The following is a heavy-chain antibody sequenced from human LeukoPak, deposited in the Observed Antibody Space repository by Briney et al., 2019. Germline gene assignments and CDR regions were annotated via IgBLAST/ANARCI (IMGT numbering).Heavy chain of an antibody. Sequence: PGGSLRLSCAASGFTFSSYGMHWVRQAPGKGLEWVAFIRYDGSNKYYADSVKGRFTISRDNSKNTLYLQMNSLRAEDTAVYYCAKAGPLGPQLLWFGELLFSGDVWGQGTTVTVSS. V-gene: IGHV3-30*02. CDR1: GFTFSSYG. CDR2: IRYDGSNK. CDR3: AKAGPLGPQLLWFGELLFSGDV. J-gene: IGHJ6*02. D-gene: IGHD3-10*01.